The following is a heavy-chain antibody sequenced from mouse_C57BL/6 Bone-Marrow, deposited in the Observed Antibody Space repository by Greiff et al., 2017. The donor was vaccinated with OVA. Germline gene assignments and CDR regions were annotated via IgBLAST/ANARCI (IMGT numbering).Heavy chain of an antibody. J-gene: IGHJ2*01. CDR1: GFNIKDDY. CDR3: TDGYYVPFDY. CDR2: IDPENGDT. D-gene: IGHD2-3*01. V-gene: IGHV14-4*01. Sequence: EVKLVESGAELVRPGASVKLSCTASGFNIKDDYMHWVKQRPEQGLEWIGWIDPENGDTEYASKFQGKATITADTSSNTAYLQLSSLTSEDTAVYYCTDGYYVPFDYWGQGTTLTVSS.